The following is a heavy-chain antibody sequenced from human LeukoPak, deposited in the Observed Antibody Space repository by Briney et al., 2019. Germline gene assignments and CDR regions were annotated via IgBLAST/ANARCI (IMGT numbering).Heavy chain of an antibody. V-gene: IGHV4-38-2*02. D-gene: IGHD6-19*01. CDR2: IYHSGST. Sequence: SETLSLTCAASGYSISSGYYWGWIRQPPGKGLEWIGSIYHSGSTYYNPSLKSRVTISVDTSKNQFSLKLSSVTAADTAVYYCARDGRWLALNWFDPWGQGTLVTVSS. CDR3: ARDGRWLALNWFDP. J-gene: IGHJ5*02. CDR1: GYSISSGYY.